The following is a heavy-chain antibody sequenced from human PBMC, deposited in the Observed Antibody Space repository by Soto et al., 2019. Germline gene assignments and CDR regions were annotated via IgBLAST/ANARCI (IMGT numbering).Heavy chain of an antibody. V-gene: IGHV1-18*01. Sequence: ASVKVSCKSSGYPFTHYGITWVRQAPGQGLEWMGWISPFNGNTNYGQTLQGRVTLTTDTSTSTVYMELRSLRSDDTAVYYCASDLSFYRSYHYVIYVWGQGSSVTV. D-gene: IGHD3-16*02. CDR2: ISPFNGNT. J-gene: IGHJ6*02. CDR3: ASDLSFYRSYHYVIYV. CDR1: GYPFTHYG.